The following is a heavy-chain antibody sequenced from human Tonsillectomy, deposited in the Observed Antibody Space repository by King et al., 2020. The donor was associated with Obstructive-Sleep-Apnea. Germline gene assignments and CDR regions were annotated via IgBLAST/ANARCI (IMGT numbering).Heavy chain of an antibody. D-gene: IGHD2-21*01. CDR2: IYYSGST. J-gene: IGHJ4*02. CDR1: GDSISTYY. V-gene: IGHV4-59*12. Sequence: LQESGPGLVKPSETLSLTCTISGDSISTYYWTWIRQPPGKGLEWIGYIYYSGSTNYNPSLRIRVTMSVDTSKNQFSLMLNSMTAADTAVYYCARRVAVKPRYYFDFWGQGILVTVSA. CDR3: ARRVAVKPRYYFDF.